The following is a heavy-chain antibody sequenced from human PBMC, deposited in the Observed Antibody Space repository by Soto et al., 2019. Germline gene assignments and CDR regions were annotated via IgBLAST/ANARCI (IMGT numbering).Heavy chain of an antibody. CDR2: IYYSGST. D-gene: IGHD2-2*01. J-gene: IGHJ6*03. CDR1: GGSISSGGYY. V-gene: IGHV4-31*03. CDR3: ARVVPAAMGYYYYMDV. Sequence: SETLSLTCTVSGGSISSGGYYWSWIRQHPGKGLEWIGYIYYSGSTYYNPSLKSRVTISVDTSKNQFSLKLSSVTAADTVVYYCARVVPAAMGYYYYMDVWGKGTTVTVSS.